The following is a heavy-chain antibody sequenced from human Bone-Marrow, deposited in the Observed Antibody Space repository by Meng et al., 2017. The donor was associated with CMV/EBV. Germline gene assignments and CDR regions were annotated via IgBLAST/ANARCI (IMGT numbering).Heavy chain of an antibody. CDR2: ISSSSSYI. CDR3: ARGGGAVITAGILGGMDV. V-gene: IGHV3-21*01. CDR1: GFTFSSYS. Sequence: GESLKISCAASGFTFSSYSINWVRQAPGKGLEWVSFISSSSSYIYYADSVKGRFTISRDNAKNSLYLQMNSLRAEDTAIYYCARGGGAVITAGILGGMDVWGQGTTVTVSS. D-gene: IGHD2-2*02. J-gene: IGHJ6*02.